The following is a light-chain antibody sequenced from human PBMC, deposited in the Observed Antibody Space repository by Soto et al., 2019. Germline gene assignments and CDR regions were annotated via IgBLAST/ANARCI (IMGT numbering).Light chain of an antibody. CDR1: QSISSY. CDR2: AAS. J-gene: IGKJ2*01. CDR3: QQSYSTPMYT. V-gene: IGKV1-39*01. Sequence: DIQMTQSPSSLSASVGVRVTITCRASQSISSYLNWYQQKPGKAPKLLIYAASSLQSGVPSRFSGSGSGTDFTLTISSLQPEDFATYYCQQSYSTPMYTFGQGTKVDIK.